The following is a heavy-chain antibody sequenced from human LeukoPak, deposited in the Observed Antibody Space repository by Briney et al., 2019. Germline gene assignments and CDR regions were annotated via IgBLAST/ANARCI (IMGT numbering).Heavy chain of an antibody. CDR1: GFTFSSYA. Sequence: GGSLRLSCAASGFTFSSYAMSWVRQAPGKGLEWVSTITGSGGSTYYADSVKGRFTISRDNSKNTMYLQMNSLRAEDTAMYYCARAPMSYDSSGFGGAFDIWGQGTMVTVSS. CDR2: ITGSGGST. D-gene: IGHD3-22*01. V-gene: IGHV3-23*01. CDR3: ARAPMSYDSSGFGGAFDI. J-gene: IGHJ3*02.